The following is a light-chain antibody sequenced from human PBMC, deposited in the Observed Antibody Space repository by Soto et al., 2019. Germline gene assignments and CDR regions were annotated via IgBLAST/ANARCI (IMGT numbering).Light chain of an antibody. CDR2: LGS. Sequence: DLVMTQSPLSLPVTPGEPASISCRSSQSLLHSNGYNYLDWYLQKPGQSPQLLIYLGSNRASGVPHRFSGIGSGTDFTLKISRVEAEDVGVYYCMQSLQTPITFGQGTRLEIK. CDR3: MQSLQTPIT. CDR1: QSLLHSNGYNY. J-gene: IGKJ5*01. V-gene: IGKV2-28*01.